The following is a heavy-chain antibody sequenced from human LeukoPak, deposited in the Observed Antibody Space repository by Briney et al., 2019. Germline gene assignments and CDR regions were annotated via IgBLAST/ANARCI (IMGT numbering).Heavy chain of an antibody. CDR3: ARVICSGGSCRFDY. J-gene: IGHJ4*02. D-gene: IGHD2-15*01. Sequence: GGSLRLSCAASGFTFSSYWMHWVRQAPGKGLVWVSRIKSDGSSTSYADSVKGRFTISRDNAKNTLYLQMNSLRAEDTAVYYCARVICSGGSCRFDYWGQGTLVTVSS. V-gene: IGHV3-74*01. CDR1: GFTFSSYW. CDR2: IKSDGSST.